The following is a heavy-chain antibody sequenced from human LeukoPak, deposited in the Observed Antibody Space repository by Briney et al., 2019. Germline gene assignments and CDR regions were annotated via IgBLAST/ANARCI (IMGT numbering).Heavy chain of an antibody. CDR1: GFPFKSYA. Sequence: GGSLRLSCGASGFPFKSYAMSWVRQAPGKGLEWVSAGRAGGDYTYYADSVKGRFTISRDNSKNTLYLQMNSLRAEDTALYYCAKGVIRWAFDIWGQGTMVTVSS. CDR3: AKGVIRWAFDI. V-gene: IGHV3-23*01. J-gene: IGHJ3*02. D-gene: IGHD2-21*01. CDR2: GRAGGDYT.